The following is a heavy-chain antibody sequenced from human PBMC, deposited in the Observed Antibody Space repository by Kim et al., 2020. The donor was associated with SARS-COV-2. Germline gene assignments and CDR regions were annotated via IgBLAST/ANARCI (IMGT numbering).Heavy chain of an antibody. CDR2: ISGSGGST. CDR3: AKGEYCTNGVCYWDLDY. D-gene: IGHD2-8*01. J-gene: IGHJ4*02. CDR1: GFTFSSYA. Sequence: GGSLRLSCAASGFTFSSYAMSWVRQAPGKGLEWVSAISGSGGSTYYADSVKGRFTISRDNSKNTLYLQMNSLRAEDTAVYYCAKGEYCTNGVCYWDLDYWGQGTLVTVSS. V-gene: IGHV3-23*01.